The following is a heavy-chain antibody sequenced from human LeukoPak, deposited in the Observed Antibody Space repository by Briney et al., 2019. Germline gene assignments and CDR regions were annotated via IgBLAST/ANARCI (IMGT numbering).Heavy chain of an antibody. CDR3: ARDGSSYGSVDY. V-gene: IGHV3-33*01. D-gene: IGHD5-18*01. Sequence: PGGSLRLSCAASGFTFSSYGMHWLRQAPGKGLEGVAVIWYDRSNKYYADSVKGRFTITRDNSKNTLYLQRNSVSAEDMAVYYCARDGSSYGSVDYWGQGTLVTVSS. J-gene: IGHJ4*02. CDR1: GFTFSSYG. CDR2: IWYDRSNK.